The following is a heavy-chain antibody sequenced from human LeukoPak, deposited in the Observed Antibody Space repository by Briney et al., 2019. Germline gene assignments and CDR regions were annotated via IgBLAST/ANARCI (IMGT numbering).Heavy chain of an antibody. J-gene: IGHJ4*02. Sequence: SQTLSLTCAVSGGSISSGGYYWSWIRQPPGKGLEWIGYIYHSGSTCYNPSLKSRVTISVDRSKNQFSLKLSSVTAADTAVYYCARIMLSGTEGYFDYWGQGTLVTVSS. CDR2: IYHSGST. CDR1: GGSISSGGYY. CDR3: ARIMLSGTEGYFDY. D-gene: IGHD1-26*01. V-gene: IGHV4-30-2*01.